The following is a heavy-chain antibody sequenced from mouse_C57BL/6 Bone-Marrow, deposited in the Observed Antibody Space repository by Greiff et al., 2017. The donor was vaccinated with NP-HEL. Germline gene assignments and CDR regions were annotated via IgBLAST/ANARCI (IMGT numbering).Heavy chain of an antibody. CDR3: ARPIYYYGSSTPFAY. J-gene: IGHJ3*01. D-gene: IGHD1-1*01. CDR2: ISNLAYSI. Sequence: DVMLVESGGGLVQPGGSLKLSCAASGFTFSDYGMAWVRQAPRKGPEWVAFISNLAYSIYYADTVTGRFTISRENAKNTLYLEMSSLRSEDTAMYYCARPIYYYGSSTPFAYWGQGTLVTVSA. CDR1: GFTFSDYG. V-gene: IGHV5-15*01.